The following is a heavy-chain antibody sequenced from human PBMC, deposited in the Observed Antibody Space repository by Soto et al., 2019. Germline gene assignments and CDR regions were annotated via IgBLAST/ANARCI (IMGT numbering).Heavy chain of an antibody. V-gene: IGHV4-39*02. D-gene: IGHD4-17*01. CDR3: ARSMGLTTLTYLGYYYGLDV. J-gene: IGHJ6*02. CDR2: IYYSGNT. CDR1: GDSISSSSYY. Sequence: PSETLSLTCTVSGDSISSSSYYWDWIRQPPGKGLEWIGSIYYSGNTYYNPSLKSRVTISVDTSKNHFSLKLSSVTAADTAVYYCARSMGLTTLTYLGYYYGLDVWGQGTTVTVSS.